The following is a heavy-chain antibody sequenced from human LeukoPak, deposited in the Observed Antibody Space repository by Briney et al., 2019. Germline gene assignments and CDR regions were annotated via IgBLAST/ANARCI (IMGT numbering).Heavy chain of an antibody. CDR3: AKSGNGYSYGYYFDY. D-gene: IGHD5-18*01. V-gene: IGHV3-23*01. J-gene: IGHJ4*02. CDR1: GYSFTSYW. CDR2: ISGSGGST. Sequence: GESLKISCKGSGYSFTSYWIGWVRQAPGKGLEWVSAISGSGGSTYYADSVKGRFTISRDNSKNTLYLQMNSLRAEDTAVYYCAKSGNGYSYGYYFDYWGQGTLVTVSS.